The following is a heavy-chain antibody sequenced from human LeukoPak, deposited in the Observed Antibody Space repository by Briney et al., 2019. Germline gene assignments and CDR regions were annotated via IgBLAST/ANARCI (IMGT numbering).Heavy chain of an antibody. J-gene: IGHJ6*02. CDR2: ISAYNGNT. CDR3: ARGVLLWFGGNYGMDV. Sequence: ASVKVSCKSSGYTFTSYGISWVRQAPGQGLEWMGWISAYNGNTNYAQKLQGRVTMTTDTSTSTAYMELRSLRSDDTAVYYCARGVLLWFGGNYGMDVWGQGTTVTVSS. D-gene: IGHD3-10*01. V-gene: IGHV1-18*01. CDR1: GYTFTSYG.